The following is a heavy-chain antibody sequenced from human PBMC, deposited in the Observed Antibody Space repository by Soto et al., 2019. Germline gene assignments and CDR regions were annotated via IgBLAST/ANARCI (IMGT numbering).Heavy chain of an antibody. Sequence: SETLSLTCTVSGGSISNYYWSWIRQPPGKGLEWIGYIYYTVNTDYNPSLKSRVTISVDTSKNQFSLKLNSVTAADTAVYYWARGGWSLDLWGQGTLVTVSS. CDR3: ARGGWSLDL. CDR2: IYYTVNT. V-gene: IGHV4-59*01. CDR1: GGSISNYY. J-gene: IGHJ5*02. D-gene: IGHD6-19*01.